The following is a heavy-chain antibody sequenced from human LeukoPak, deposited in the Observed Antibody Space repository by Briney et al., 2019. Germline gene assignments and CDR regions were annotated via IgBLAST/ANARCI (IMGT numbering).Heavy chain of an antibody. V-gene: IGHV3-48*03. CDR1: GFTFSSHW. Sequence: GGSLRLSCVASGFTFSSHWMSWVRQAPGKGLEWVSYISSSGSTIYYADSVKGRFTISRDNAKNSLYLQMNSLRAEDTAVYYCARAGSGRSPDWFDPWGQGTLVTVSS. J-gene: IGHJ5*02. CDR2: ISSSGSTI. D-gene: IGHD1-26*01. CDR3: ARAGSGRSPDWFDP.